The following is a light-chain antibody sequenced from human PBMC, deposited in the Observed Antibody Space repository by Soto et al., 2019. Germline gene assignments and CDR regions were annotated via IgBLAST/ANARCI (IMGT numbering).Light chain of an antibody. Sequence: EIVLTQSPGTLSLSPGERATLSCRASQSVSSSYLAWYQQKPGQAPRLLIYGASNRDTGIPDRFSASGSGTDFTLTISRLEPEDFAVYYCQQYGSSPPYTFGQGTQLEIK. CDR2: GAS. CDR1: QSVSSSY. J-gene: IGKJ2*01. CDR3: QQYGSSPPYT. V-gene: IGKV3-20*01.